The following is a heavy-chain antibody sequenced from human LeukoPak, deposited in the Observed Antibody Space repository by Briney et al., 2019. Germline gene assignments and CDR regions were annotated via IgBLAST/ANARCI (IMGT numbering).Heavy chain of an antibody. CDR3: ARFSQFYYYDSSGYWSYFDY. J-gene: IGHJ4*02. Sequence: SETLSLTCAVYGGSFSGYYWSWIRQPPGKGLEWIGEINHSGSTNYNLNLKSRVTISVDTSKNQFSLKLSSVTAADPAVYYCARFSQFYYYDSSGYWSYFDYWGQGTLVTVSS. CDR2: INHSGST. D-gene: IGHD3-22*01. CDR1: GGSFSGYY. V-gene: IGHV4-34*01.